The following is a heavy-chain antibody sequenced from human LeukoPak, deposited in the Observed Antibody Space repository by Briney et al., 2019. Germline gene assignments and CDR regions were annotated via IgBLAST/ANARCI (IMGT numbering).Heavy chain of an antibody. Sequence: GASVKVSCKASGYTFTSYGISCVRQAPVQGLEWMGWIGAYNGNTNYAQKLQGRVTMTTDTSTSTAYMELRSLRSDDTAVYYCTRPRNYYYDSSGPPNSYNYMDVWGKGTTVTVSS. D-gene: IGHD3-22*01. CDR2: IGAYNGNT. CDR3: TRPRNYYYDSSGPPNSYNYMDV. J-gene: IGHJ6*03. V-gene: IGHV1-18*01. CDR1: GYTFTSYG.